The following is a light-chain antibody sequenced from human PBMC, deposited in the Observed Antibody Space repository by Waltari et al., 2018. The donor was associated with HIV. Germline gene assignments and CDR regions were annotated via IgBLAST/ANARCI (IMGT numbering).Light chain of an antibody. CDR1: RRRIASHY. V-gene: IGLV6-57*02. J-gene: IGLJ3*02. Sequence: NLMLTQPPSVSESPGKTVPIPCTGRRRRIASHYMQWYQPRPGSAPTTVIFEDNQRSSGVPDRFSGSIDSSSNSASLTISRLKTEDEADYYCQSFDGITAVFGGGTKLTVL. CDR3: QSFDGITAV. CDR2: EDN.